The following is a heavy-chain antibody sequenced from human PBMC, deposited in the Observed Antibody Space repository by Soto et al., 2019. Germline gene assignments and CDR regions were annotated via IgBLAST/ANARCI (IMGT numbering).Heavy chain of an antibody. CDR3: ARASSATYQRYFDY. CDR1: GGSISSGDYY. V-gene: IGHV4-30-4*01. D-gene: IGHD6-25*01. J-gene: IGHJ4*02. CDR2: IYYSGST. Sequence: PSETLSLTCTVSGGSISSGDYYWSWIRQPPGKGLEWIGYIYYSGSTYYNPSLKSRVTISVDTSKNQFSLKLSSVTAADTAVYYCARASSATYQRYFDYWGQGTLVTVSS.